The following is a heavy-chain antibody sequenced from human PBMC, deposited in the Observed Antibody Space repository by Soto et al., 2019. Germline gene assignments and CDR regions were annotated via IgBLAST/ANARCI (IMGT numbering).Heavy chain of an antibody. CDR1: GGSISSSSYY. D-gene: IGHD6-13*01. V-gene: IGHV4-39*02. Sequence: PSETLSLTCTVSGGSISSSSYYWGWIRQPPGKGLEWIGSIYYSGSTYYNPSLKSRVTISVDTSKNQFSLKLSSVTTADTAVYYCARDRGGGSSWYWRYYYYGMDVGGKGTRVTSP. CDR3: ARDRGGGSSWYWRYYYYGMDV. CDR2: IYYSGST. J-gene: IGHJ6*04.